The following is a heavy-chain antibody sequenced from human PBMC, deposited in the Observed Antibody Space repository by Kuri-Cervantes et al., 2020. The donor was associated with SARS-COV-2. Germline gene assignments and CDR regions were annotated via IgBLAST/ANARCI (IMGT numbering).Heavy chain of an antibody. CDR3: AKGSRRSVASLIFDY. CDR2: ISYSGENT. V-gene: IGHV3-23*01. J-gene: IGHJ4*02. CDR1: GGSISTGGYY. Sequence: ETLSLTCTVSGGSISTGGYYWTWIRQHPGKGLEWVAIISYSGENTYYADSVKGRFTISRDNSKNTVYLQMNSLRAEDTAIYHCAKGSRRSVASLIFDYWGQGTLVTVSS. D-gene: IGHD5-12*01.